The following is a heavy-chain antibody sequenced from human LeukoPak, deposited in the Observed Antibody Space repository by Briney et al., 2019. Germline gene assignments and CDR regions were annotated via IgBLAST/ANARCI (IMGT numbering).Heavy chain of an antibody. V-gene: IGHV4-59*08. CDR1: GGSISSYY. CDR2: IYYSGST. Sequence: SETLSLTCTVSGGSISSYYWSWIRQPPGKGLEWIGYIYYSGSTNYNPSLKSRVTISVDTSKNQFSLKLSSVTAADTAVYYCARRLGYPYAFDIWGQGTMVTVSS. D-gene: IGHD5-12*01. J-gene: IGHJ3*02. CDR3: ARRLGYPYAFDI.